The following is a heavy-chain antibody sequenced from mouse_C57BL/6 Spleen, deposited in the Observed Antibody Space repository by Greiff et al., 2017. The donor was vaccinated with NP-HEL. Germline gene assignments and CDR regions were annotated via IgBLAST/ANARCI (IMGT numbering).Heavy chain of an antibody. J-gene: IGHJ3*01. CDR1: GFSLTSYG. CDR2: IWSGGST. CDR3: ARRAPYGYDEEAWFAY. D-gene: IGHD2-2*01. V-gene: IGHV2-2*01. Sequence: VKVVESGPGLVQPSQSLSITCTVSGFSLTSYGVHWVRQSPGKGLEWLGVIWSGGSTDYNAAFISRLSISKDNSKSQVFFKMNSLQADDTAIYYCARRAPYGYDEEAWFAYWGQGTLVTVSA.